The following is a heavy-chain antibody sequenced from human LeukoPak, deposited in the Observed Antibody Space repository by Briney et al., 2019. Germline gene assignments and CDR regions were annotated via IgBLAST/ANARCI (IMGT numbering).Heavy chain of an antibody. J-gene: IGHJ3*01. Sequence: GGSLRLSCAASGFTFRNYWMHWVRQAPGISYARGWSGWNKYYEDSVKGRFTISRDNSMNTLYLQVNSLSTDDTAVYYCAKGSAYCTSANCRGAFDLWGHGTLVTVSS. CDR3: AKGSAYCTSANCRGAFDL. CDR2: SGWNK. V-gene: IGHV3-30*02. D-gene: IGHD2-2*01. CDR1: GFTFRNYW.